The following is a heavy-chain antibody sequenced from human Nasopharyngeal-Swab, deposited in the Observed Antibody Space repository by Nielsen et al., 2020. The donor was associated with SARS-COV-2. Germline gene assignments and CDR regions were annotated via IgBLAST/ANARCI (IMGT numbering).Heavy chain of an antibody. CDR1: GGSISSYY. Sequence: SETLSLTCTVSGGSISSYYWTCIRQPPGKGLECIGYISYSGSTNYNPSLKSRVTISVDTSKNQFSLKLSSVTAADTAVYYCTRRTLSSSGYYFDYWGQGTLVTVSS. V-gene: IGHV4-59*08. CDR3: TRRTLSSSGYYFDY. J-gene: IGHJ4*02. D-gene: IGHD2-2*01. CDR2: ISYSGST.